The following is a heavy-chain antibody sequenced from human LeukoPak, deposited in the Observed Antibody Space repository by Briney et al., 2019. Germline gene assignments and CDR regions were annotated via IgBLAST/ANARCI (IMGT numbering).Heavy chain of an antibody. D-gene: IGHD6-19*01. CDR2: ISAYNGNT. J-gene: IGHJ4*02. CDR1: GYTFTSYG. CDR3: ARDSSSGWADYFDY. V-gene: IGHV1-18*01. Sequence: ASVKVSCKASGYTFTSYGISWVRQAPGQGLEWMGWISAYNGNTNYTQKLQGRVTMTTDTSTSTAYMELRSLRSDDTAVYYCARDSSSGWADYFDYWGQGTLVTVSS.